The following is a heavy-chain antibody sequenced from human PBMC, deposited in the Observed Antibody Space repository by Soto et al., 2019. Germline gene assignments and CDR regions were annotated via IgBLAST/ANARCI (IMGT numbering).Heavy chain of an antibody. CDR1: GFTFSSYG. D-gene: IGHD1-26*01. J-gene: IGHJ3*02. V-gene: IGHV3-33*01. CDR3: ASEWELSFFDI. Sequence: QVQLVESGGGVVQPGRSLRLSCAASGFTFSSYGMHWVRQAPGKGLEWVAVIWYDGSNKSYTDSVKGRITISRDNSKNTPYLQINSLRAEDTAVYYCASEWELSFFDIWSQGTMVTVSS. CDR2: IWYDGSNK.